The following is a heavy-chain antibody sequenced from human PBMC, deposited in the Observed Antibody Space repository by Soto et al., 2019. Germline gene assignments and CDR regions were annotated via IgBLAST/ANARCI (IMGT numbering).Heavy chain of an antibody. Sequence: QVQLQESGPGLVKPSETLFLTCTVSGGSVSSGSYYWSWIRQPPGKGLEWIGYIYYSGSTNYNPSLESRVTISIDAAKNQFSLKLSSVTAADTAVYYCVLIRGGARVDYWGQGTLVPVSS. CDR3: VLIRGGARVDY. V-gene: IGHV4-61*01. D-gene: IGHD3-10*01. CDR1: GGSVSSGSYY. CDR2: IYYSGST. J-gene: IGHJ4*02.